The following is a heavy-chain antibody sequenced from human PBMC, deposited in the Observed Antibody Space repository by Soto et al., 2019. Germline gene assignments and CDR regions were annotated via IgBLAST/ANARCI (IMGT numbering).Heavy chain of an antibody. CDR2: VNPNSGVT. J-gene: IGHJ5*02. CDR3: ARTGDFARELVA. CDR1: GYTFTAYY. D-gene: IGHD7-27*01. V-gene: IGHV1-2*02. Sequence: QVPLVQSGAEVKKPGASVKVSCKASGYTFTAYYVHWVRQAPGQGLEWMGWVNPNSGVTSYAQKFQDRVTMTRDTSISTAYMELDRLTSDDTAVYYCARTGDFARELVAWGQGTLVTVSS.